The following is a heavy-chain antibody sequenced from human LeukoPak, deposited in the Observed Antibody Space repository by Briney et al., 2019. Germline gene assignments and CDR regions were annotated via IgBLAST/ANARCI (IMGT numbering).Heavy chain of an antibody. CDR2: INHSGST. CDR1: GDSISLSFYY. CDR3: ARGPPIVVVVAAAKKIFDY. Sequence: SETLSLTCSVSGDSISLSFYYWGWIRQPPGKGLEWIGEINHSGSTNYNPSLKSRVTISVDTSKNQFSLKLSSVTAADTAVYYCARGPPIVVVVAAAKKIFDYWGQGTLVTVSS. V-gene: IGHV4-39*07. D-gene: IGHD2-15*01. J-gene: IGHJ4*02.